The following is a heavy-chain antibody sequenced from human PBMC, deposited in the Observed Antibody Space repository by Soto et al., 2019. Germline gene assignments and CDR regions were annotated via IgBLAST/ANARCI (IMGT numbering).Heavy chain of an antibody. J-gene: IGHJ4*02. V-gene: IGHV3-15*01. Sequence: DVQLVESGGGLVKPGGSLRLSCAASGFTVSSAWMSWVRQAPGKGLEWVGRIKSIRGGGTTDYAAPVKGRFIVSREDSKDTLYLQMNSLKTEDTAVYYCAADRPTYGSGEFDFWGQGTLVTVSS. CDR1: GFTVSSAW. D-gene: IGHD3-10*01. CDR3: AADRPTYGSGEFDF. CDR2: IKSIRGGGTT.